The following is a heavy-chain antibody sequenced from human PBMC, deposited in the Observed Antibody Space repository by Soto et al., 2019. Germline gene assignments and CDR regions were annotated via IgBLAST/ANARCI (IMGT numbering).Heavy chain of an antibody. J-gene: IGHJ5*02. CDR2: ISPKSGGT. V-gene: IGHV1-2*02. D-gene: IGHD1-26*01. Sequence: QVQLAQSGSEVKKPWASVKVSCKASGYTFTDYYIHWVRQAPGQGLEWMGWISPKSGGTNFAQNFQGRVTMSRDTSMSTVSMELSRLTSDDTAVYYGARGPIMGGTNDWFDPWGQGTLVTVSS. CDR3: ARGPIMGGTNDWFDP. CDR1: GYTFTDYY.